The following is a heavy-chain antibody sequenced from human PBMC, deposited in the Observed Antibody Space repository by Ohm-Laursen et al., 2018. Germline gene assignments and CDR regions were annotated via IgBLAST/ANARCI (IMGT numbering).Heavy chain of an antibody. J-gene: IGHJ4*02. D-gene: IGHD6-19*01. CDR2: MNPNSGNT. CDR3: AATTYSSGWLPPGY. V-gene: IGHV1-8*01. CDR1: GYTFINYD. Sequence: GASVKVSCKTSGYTFINYDIHWVRQASGQGLEWMGWMNPNSGNTGYAQRFQGRVTMTRNTSISTAYMELSSLRSEDTAVYYCAATTYSSGWLPPGYWGQGTLVTVSS.